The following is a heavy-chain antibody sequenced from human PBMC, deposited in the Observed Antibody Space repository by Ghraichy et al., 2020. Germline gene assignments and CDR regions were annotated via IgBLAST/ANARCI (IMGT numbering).Heavy chain of an antibody. CDR1: GFTFRSYW. CDR3: ARGRYSSGQYYFEY. V-gene: IGHV3-7*04. Sequence: GGSLRLSCAASGFTFRSYWMSWLRQAPNEGLEWVANIKPDGSEQYYVDSVKGRFTISRDNAKNSVHLLMSSLRAEDTAVYYCARGRYSSGQYYFEYWGQGNLFTV. D-gene: IGHD5-18*01. CDR2: IKPDGSEQ. J-gene: IGHJ4*02.